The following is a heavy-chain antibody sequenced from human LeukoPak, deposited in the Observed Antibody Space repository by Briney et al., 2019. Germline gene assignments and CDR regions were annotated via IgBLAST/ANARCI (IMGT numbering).Heavy chain of an antibody. V-gene: IGHV3-23*01. J-gene: IGHJ6*02. CDR2: ISYSGGNT. CDR1: EFTFSTYG. D-gene: IGHD3-3*01. CDR3: ARANTHDSNYYYGMDV. Sequence: GGSLRLSCAASEFTFSTYGMSWVRQAPGRGLEWVSGISYSGGNTYYADSVKGRFTISRDNSKNTLYLQMNSLRAEDTAVYYCARANTHDSNYYYGMDVWGQGTTVTVSS.